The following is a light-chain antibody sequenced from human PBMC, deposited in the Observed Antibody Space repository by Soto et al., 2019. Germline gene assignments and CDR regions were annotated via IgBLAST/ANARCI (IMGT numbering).Light chain of an antibody. V-gene: IGKV3-20*01. CDR1: QTVSSTY. CDR3: QQYGRTLT. Sequence: EIVLTQSPGTLSLFPGEKATLSCRASQTVSSTYFAWYQQRPGQPPRILIYGASRSAAGIPDRFSGSGSGTDFTLTISRLEPEDFAVYYCQQYGRTLTFGQGTRLEIK. J-gene: IGKJ5*01. CDR2: GAS.